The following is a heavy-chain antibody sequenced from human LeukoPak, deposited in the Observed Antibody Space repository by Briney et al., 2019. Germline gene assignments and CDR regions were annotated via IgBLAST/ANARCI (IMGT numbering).Heavy chain of an antibody. CDR2: IYYSGST. CDR3: ARLTHDGSGSYPDN. V-gene: IGHV4-39*07. Sequence: SETLSLTCTVSGGSISSSSYYWGWIRQPPGKGLEWIGTIYYSGSTYYNPSLKSRVTISVDTSKNQFSLKLSSVTAADTAVYYCARLTHDGSGSYPDNWGQGTLVTVSS. D-gene: IGHD3-10*01. CDR1: GGSISSSSYY. J-gene: IGHJ4*02.